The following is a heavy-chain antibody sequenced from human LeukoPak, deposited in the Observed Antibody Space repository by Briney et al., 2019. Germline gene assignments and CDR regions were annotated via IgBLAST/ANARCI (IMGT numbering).Heavy chain of an antibody. D-gene: IGHD2-2*01. Sequence: GASVKVSCKASGYTFTSYDISWVRQATGQGLEWMGWMDPNSGNTGYAQKFQGRVTMTRNTSISTAYMELSSLRSEDTAVYYCARFRYCSSTSCYFSDYWGQGTLVTVSS. CDR1: GYTFTSYD. CDR3: ARFRYCSSTSCYFSDY. CDR2: MDPNSGNT. J-gene: IGHJ4*02. V-gene: IGHV1-8*01.